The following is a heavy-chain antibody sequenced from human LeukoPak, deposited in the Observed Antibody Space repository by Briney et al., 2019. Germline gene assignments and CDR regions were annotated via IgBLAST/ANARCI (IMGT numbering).Heavy chain of an antibody. CDR2: IIPIFGTA. D-gene: IGHD2-2*01. CDR1: GGTFSSYA. V-gene: IGHV1-69*13. Sequence: GASVKVSCKASGGTFSSYAISWVRQAPGQGLEWMGGIIPIFGTANYAQMFQGRVTITADESTSTAYMELSSLRSEDTAVYYCASHYVPAATNYYYYYGMDVWGQGTTVTVSS. CDR3: ASHYVPAATNYYYYYGMDV. J-gene: IGHJ6*02.